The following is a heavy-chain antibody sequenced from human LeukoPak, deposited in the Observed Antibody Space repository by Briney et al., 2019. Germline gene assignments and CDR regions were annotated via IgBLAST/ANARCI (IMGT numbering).Heavy chain of an antibody. CDR2: IRYDGSNK. V-gene: IGHV3-30*02. CDR3: AKGPLNSADY. Sequence: GGSLRLPCAASGFTFSSYGMHWVRQAPGKGLEWVAFIRYDGSNKYYADSVKGRFTISRDNSKNTLYLQMNSLRAEDTAVYYCAKGPLNSADYWGQGTLVTVSS. CDR1: GFTFSSYG. D-gene: IGHD1-1*01. J-gene: IGHJ4*02.